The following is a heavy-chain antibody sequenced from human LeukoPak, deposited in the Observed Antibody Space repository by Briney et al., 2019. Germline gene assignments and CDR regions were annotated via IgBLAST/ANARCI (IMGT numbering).Heavy chain of an antibody. CDR3: ARDGRGWLRSFDY. Sequence: GGSLRLSCAASGFTFSSYSMSWVRQAPGKGLEWISYISHTGSPTYYADSVKGRFTISRDSAQNSVYLQMNSLRAEDTAVYYCARDGRGWLRSFDYWGQGTLVTVSS. D-gene: IGHD5-12*01. CDR2: ISHTGSPT. CDR1: GFTFSSYS. J-gene: IGHJ4*02. V-gene: IGHV3-48*01.